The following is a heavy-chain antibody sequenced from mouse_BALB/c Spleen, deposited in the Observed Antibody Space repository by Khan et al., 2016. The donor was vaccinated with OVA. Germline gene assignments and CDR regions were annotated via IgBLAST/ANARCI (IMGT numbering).Heavy chain of an antibody. D-gene: IGHD1-1*01. CDR2: IGPGSGST. V-gene: IGHV1S41*01. Sequence: DLVKPGAAVKLSCKASGYTFTSYWINWIKQRPGQGLEWIGRIGPGSGSTSYNEMFKGKATLTADTSSSTAYIQLSSLSSEDSAVYFCARSNYYGSGLYAMDYWGQGTSVTVSS. CDR1: GYTFTSYW. J-gene: IGHJ4*01. CDR3: ARSNYYGSGLYAMDY.